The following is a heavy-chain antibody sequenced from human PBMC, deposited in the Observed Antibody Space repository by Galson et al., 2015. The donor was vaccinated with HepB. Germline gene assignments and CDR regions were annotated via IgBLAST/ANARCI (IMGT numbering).Heavy chain of an antibody. CDR1: GFTFSSYS. V-gene: IGHV3-66*02. CDR3: ARDTLAGTAY. J-gene: IGHJ4*02. CDR2: IYSGGST. Sequence: SLRLSCAASGFTFSSYSMNWVRQAPGKGLEWVSVIYSGGSTYYADSVKGRFTISRDKSKNTLYLQMNSLRAEDTAVYYCARDTLAGTAYWGQGTLVTVSS. D-gene: IGHD6-19*01.